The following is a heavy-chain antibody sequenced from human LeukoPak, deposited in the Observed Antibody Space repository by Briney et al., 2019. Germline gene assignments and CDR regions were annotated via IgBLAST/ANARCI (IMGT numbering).Heavy chain of an antibody. V-gene: IGHV1-2*02. CDR1: GYTFTGYY. CDR2: INPNSGGT. J-gene: IGHJ3*02. CDR3: AREREGSGSYYNGDAFDI. Sequence: ASVKVSCKASGYTFTGYYMHWVRQAPGQGLEWMGWINPNSGGTNYAQKFQGRVTMTRDTSISTAYMELSRLRSDDTAVYYCAREREGSGSYYNGDAFDIWGQGTMVTVSS. D-gene: IGHD3-10*01.